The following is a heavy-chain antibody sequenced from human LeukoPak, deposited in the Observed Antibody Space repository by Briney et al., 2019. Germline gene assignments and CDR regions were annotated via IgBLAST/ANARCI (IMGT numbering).Heavy chain of an antibody. CDR3: ARDFSNGGCDY. V-gene: IGHV3-48*03. Sequence: PGGSLRLSCAASGFTFSSYEMNWVRQAPGKGLEWVSYISSSGSTIYYADSVKGRFTISRDNAKNSLYLQMDSLRAEDTAIYYCARDFSNGGCDYWGQGTLVTVSS. D-gene: IGHD1-1*01. CDR2: ISSSGSTI. CDR1: GFTFSSYE. J-gene: IGHJ4*02.